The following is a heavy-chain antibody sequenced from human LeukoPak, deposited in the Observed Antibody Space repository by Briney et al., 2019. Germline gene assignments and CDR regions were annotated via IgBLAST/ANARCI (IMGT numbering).Heavy chain of an antibody. CDR3: AKGRLLWFGELPDF. CDR1: GFIFSDFD. V-gene: IGHV3-23*01. D-gene: IGHD3-10*01. J-gene: IGHJ4*02. Sequence: GGSLRLSCAVSGFIFSDFDMSWVRQAPGKGLEWVSAISHSGRSTYYADSVKGRFTISRDSSKNTLYLQMNSLRAEDTALYYCAKGRLLWFGELPDFWGQGTLVTVSS. CDR2: ISHSGRST.